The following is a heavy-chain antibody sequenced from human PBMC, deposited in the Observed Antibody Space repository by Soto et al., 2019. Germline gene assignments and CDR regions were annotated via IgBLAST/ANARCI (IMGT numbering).Heavy chain of an antibody. Sequence: ASVKVSCKASGYTFTGYYMHWVRQAPGQGLEWMGWINPNSGGTNYAQKFQGWVTMTRDTSISTAYMELRSLRSDDTAVYYCARDRAVAGGYNWFDPWGQGTLVTVSS. CDR1: GYTFTGYY. CDR3: ARDRAVAGGYNWFDP. CDR2: INPNSGGT. D-gene: IGHD6-19*01. V-gene: IGHV1-2*04. J-gene: IGHJ5*02.